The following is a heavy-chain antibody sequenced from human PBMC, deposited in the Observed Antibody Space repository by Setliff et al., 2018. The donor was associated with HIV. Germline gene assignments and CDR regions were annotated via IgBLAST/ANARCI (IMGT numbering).Heavy chain of an antibody. J-gene: IGHJ6*03. CDR2: LSYDGSKI. V-gene: IGHV3-30*03. CDR1: GFTFRNYG. D-gene: IGHD3-22*01. CDR3: ARAAYYDSRDFSDYYYMDV. Sequence: GGSLRLSCGASGFTFRNYGLHWVRQAPGKGLEWVAGLSYDGSKIYYADSVKGRFTISRDNSKNTLNLQMNSLRAEDTAVYYCARAAYYDSRDFSDYYYMDVWGTGTTVTVSS.